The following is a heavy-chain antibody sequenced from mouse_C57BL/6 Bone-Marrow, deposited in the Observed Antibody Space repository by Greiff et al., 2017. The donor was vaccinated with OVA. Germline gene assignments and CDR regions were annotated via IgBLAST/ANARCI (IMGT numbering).Heavy chain of an antibody. J-gene: IGHJ4*01. CDR2: IDPENGDT. CDR1: GFNIKDDY. Sequence: VQLQQSGAELVRPGASVKLSCTASGFNIKDDYMHWVKQRPEQGLEWIGWIDPENGDTEYASKFQGKATITADTSSNPAYLQLSSLTSEDTAVDYCATDTTVVATRGAMDYWGQGTSVTVSS. D-gene: IGHD1-1*01. V-gene: IGHV14-4*01. CDR3: ATDTTVVATRGAMDY.